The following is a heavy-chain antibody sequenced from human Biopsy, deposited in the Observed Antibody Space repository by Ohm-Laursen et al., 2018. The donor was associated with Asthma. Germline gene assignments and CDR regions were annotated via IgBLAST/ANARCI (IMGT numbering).Heavy chain of an antibody. J-gene: IGHJ4*02. CDR3: ARGDSSGWSHYYFDY. CDR1: GFAVSRDY. CDR2: IYSGGTS. D-gene: IGHD6-19*01. Sequence: SLRLSCAASGFAVSRDYMFWVRQAPGKGREWVSGIYSGGTSHTADSVRGRFTISRDFSKNTLHLQMHSLRVEDTAVYYCARGDSSGWSHYYFDYWGQGTLVTVSS. V-gene: IGHV3-53*01.